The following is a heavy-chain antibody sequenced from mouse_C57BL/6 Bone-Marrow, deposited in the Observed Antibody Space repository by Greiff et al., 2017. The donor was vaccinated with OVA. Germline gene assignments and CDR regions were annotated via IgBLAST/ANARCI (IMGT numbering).Heavy chain of an antibody. CDR2: IYPRDGST. J-gene: IGHJ3*01. CDR3: AGGVDYGSSPWFAD. Sequence: VQLQQSDAELVKPGASVKISCKVSGYTFTDHTIHWMKQRPEQGLEWIGYIYPRDGSTKYNEKFKGKATLTADKSCSTAYMQLNILTTEDSAVYFGAGGVDYGSSPWFADWGQGTLVTVSA. V-gene: IGHV1-78*01. D-gene: IGHD1-1*01. CDR1: GYTFTDHT.